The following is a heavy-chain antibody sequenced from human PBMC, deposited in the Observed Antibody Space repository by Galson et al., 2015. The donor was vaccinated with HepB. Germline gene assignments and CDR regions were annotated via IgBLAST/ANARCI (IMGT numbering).Heavy chain of an antibody. D-gene: IGHD5-18*01. CDR3: ARGVQLWLSARTDYYMDV. Sequence: SLRLSCAASGFTFSRYSMNWVRQAPGKGLEWVSYISSSSSTIYYADSVKGRFTISRDNAKNSLYLQMNSLRDEDTAVYYCARGVQLWLSARTDYYMDVWGKGTTVTVSS. CDR1: GFTFSRYS. J-gene: IGHJ6*03. CDR2: ISSSSSTI. V-gene: IGHV3-48*02.